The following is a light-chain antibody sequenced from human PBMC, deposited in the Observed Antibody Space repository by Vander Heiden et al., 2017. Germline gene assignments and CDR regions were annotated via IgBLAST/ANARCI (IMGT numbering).Light chain of an antibody. J-gene: IGKJ3*01. CDR2: AAS. Sequence: LQMTQSPSSLSASVGDRVTITCRASQSISSYLNWYQQKPGKAPKLLIYAASSLQSGVPSRFSGSGSGTDVTLTISSLQPEDFATYYCQQSYSTPPENTFGPGTKVDIK. CDR3: QQSYSTPPENT. V-gene: IGKV1-39*01. CDR1: QSISSY.